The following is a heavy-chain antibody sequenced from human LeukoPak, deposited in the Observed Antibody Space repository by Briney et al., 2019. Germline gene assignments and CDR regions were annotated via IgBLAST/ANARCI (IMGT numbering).Heavy chain of an antibody. J-gene: IGHJ4*02. D-gene: IGHD2-15*01. V-gene: IGHV4-30-2*01. CDR2: IYDSGST. CDR1: GGSVSSGGYS. CDR3: ARGRLHFDY. Sequence: SETLSLTCAVSGGSVSSGGYSWSWIRQPPGKGLEWIGYIYDSGSTYYNPSLKSRVTISLDRSKNQFSLKLSSVTAADTAVYYCARGRLHFDYWGQGTLVTVSS.